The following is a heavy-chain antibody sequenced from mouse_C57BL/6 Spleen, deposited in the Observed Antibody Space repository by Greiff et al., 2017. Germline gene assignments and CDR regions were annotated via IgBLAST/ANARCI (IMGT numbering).Heavy chain of an antibody. CDR1: GYTFTSYW. J-gene: IGHJ2*01. CDR3: ARSGNYYFDY. V-gene: IGHV1-55*01. Sequence: QVHVKQPGAELVKPGASVKMSCKASGYTFTSYWITWVKQRPGQGLEWIGDIYPGSGSTNYNEKFKSKATLTVDTSSSTAYMQLSSLTSEDSAVYYCARSGNYYFDYWGQGTTLTVSS. D-gene: IGHD2-1*01. CDR2: IYPGSGST.